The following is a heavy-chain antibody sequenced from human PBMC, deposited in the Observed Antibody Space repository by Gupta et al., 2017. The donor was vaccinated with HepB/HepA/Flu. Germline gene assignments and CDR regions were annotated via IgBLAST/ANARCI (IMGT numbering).Heavy chain of an antibody. CDR2: VHHSEIT. D-gene: IGHD2-21*02. CDR1: GSSSSSGNIS. Sequence: QLQRQASGPGLAEPSQTLSLTCMGSGSSSSSGNISGGCIRQPLGKGLEWMGSVHHSEITYYKTCLRMRVTRSVVKSKNQFSLRLSSVNATDAVGYSCVGHVWPSGGDVHWGQG. V-gene: IGHV4-39*01. CDR3: VGHVWPSGGDVH. J-gene: IGHJ1*01.